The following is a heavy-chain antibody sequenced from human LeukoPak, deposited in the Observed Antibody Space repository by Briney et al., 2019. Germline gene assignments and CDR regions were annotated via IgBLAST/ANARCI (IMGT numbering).Heavy chain of an antibody. CDR3: ARVGGYSGYATH. J-gene: IGHJ4*02. CDR1: GGSISSYY. Sequence: SETLSLTCTVSGGSISSYYWSWIRQPPGKGLEWIGYILYSGTTNSNPSLKSRVTISVDTSKNQISLKLSSVTAADTAVYYCARVGGYSGYATHWGQGTLVTVSS. V-gene: IGHV4-59*08. CDR2: ILYSGTT. D-gene: IGHD5-12*01.